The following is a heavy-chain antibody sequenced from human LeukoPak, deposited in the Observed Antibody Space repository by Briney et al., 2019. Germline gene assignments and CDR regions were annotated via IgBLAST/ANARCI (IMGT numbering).Heavy chain of an antibody. CDR1: GGSISSYY. CDR3: ARGSNWANWFGP. J-gene: IGHJ5*02. CDR2: IYHSGST. D-gene: IGHD7-27*01. V-gene: IGHV4-59*01. Sequence: SETLSLTCTVSGGSISSYYWSWIRQPPGKGLEWIGYIYHSGSTNYNPSVKSRVTISVDTSRNQFSLRLSSVTAADTAVYYCARGSNWANWFGPWGQGTLVTVSS.